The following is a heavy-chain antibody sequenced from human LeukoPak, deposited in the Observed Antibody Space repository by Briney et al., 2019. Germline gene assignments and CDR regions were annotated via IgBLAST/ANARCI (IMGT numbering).Heavy chain of an antibody. Sequence: GGSLRLSCAASGFTFSSYTMNWVRQAPGKGLEWVSSISSSSYIYYADSVKGRFTISRDNAKNSLYLQMNSLGAEDTAVHYCARDTYDILTGYYKWAFDIWGQGTMVTVSS. V-gene: IGHV3-21*06. CDR1: GFTFSSYT. J-gene: IGHJ3*02. D-gene: IGHD3-9*01. CDR3: ARDTYDILTGYYKWAFDI. CDR2: ISSSSYI.